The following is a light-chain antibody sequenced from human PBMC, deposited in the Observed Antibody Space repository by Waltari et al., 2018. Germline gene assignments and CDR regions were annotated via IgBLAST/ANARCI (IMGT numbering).Light chain of an antibody. CDR1: QSLLHSDGNTY. V-gene: IGKV2-24*01. CDR3: MQATQQRT. J-gene: IGKJ1*01. Sequence: DPVLTQTPLSLPVTLGQSASLSCRSSQSLLHSDGNTYLSWLHKRPGQPPRLLIYKISNRFAGVPVRFSGTGAGTYCKRKISAVEAEDGGVYYGMQATQQRTLGQGTRVEIK. CDR2: KIS.